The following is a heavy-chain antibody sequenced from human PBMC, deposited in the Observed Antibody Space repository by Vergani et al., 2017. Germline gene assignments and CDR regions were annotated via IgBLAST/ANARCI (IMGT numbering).Heavy chain of an antibody. V-gene: IGHV3-30*03. CDR1: GFTSSYYG. Sequence: QVHLVESGGGVVQPGRSLRLSCVVSGFTSSYYGMHWVRQAPGKGLEWGAVISYDGTQKYYADSVKGRFTISRDNSKSTLYLQMNSLRTEDTAVYYCATKSCSTPGCQIGYFREWGQGTLVTVSS. J-gene: IGHJ1*01. CDR2: ISYDGTQK. CDR3: ATKSCSTPGCQIGYFRE. D-gene: IGHD2-2*01.